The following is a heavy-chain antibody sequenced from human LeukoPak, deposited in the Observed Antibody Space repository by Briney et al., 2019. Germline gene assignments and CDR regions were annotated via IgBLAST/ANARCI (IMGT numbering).Heavy chain of an antibody. CDR2: INHSGST. CDR1: GGSFSGYY. CDR3: ASRGHSYGHRGGGDY. Sequence: PSETLSLTCAVYGGSFSGYYWSWIRQPPGKGLEWIGEINHSGSTNHNPSLKSRVTISVDTSKNQFSLKLSSVTAADTAVYYCASRGHSYGHRGGGDYWGQGTLVTVSS. D-gene: IGHD5-18*01. V-gene: IGHV4-34*01. J-gene: IGHJ4*02.